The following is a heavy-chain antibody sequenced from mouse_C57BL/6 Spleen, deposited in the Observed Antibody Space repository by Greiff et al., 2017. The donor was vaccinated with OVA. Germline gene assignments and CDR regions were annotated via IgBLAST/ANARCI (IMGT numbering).Heavy chain of an antibody. CDR1: GYTFTSYW. V-gene: IGHV1-52*01. CDR3: ARRYGKGAMDY. Sequence: QVQLKQPGAELVRPGSSVKLSCKASGYTFTSYWMHWVKQRPIQGLEWIGNIDPSDSETHYNQKFKDKATLTVDKSSSTAYMQLSSLTSEDSAVYYCARRYGKGAMDYWGQGTSVTVSS. CDR2: IDPSDSET. J-gene: IGHJ4*01. D-gene: IGHD2-1*01.